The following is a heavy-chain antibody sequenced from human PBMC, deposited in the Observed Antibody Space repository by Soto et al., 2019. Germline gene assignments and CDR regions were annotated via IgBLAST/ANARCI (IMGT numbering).Heavy chain of an antibody. J-gene: IGHJ5*02. Sequence: QLQLQESGPGLVMPSETLSLTCTVSGGSISSSSYYWGWIRQPPGKGLEWIGSIYYSGSTYYNPSLKSRVTISVDMSKNQFSLKLSSVTAADTAVYYCARQGYRGYDSGNWFDPWGQGTLVTVSS. CDR3: ARQGYRGYDSGNWFDP. CDR2: IYYSGST. CDR1: GGSISSSSYY. D-gene: IGHD5-12*01. V-gene: IGHV4-39*01.